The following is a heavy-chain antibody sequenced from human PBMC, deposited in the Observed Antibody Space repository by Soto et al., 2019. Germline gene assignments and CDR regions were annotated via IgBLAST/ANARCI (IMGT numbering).Heavy chain of an antibody. CDR3: VGGQYDFDY. Sequence: QVQLVESGGGVVQPGRSLGLSCAASGFPFTTYGMHWVREGPGKGLEWVAVISYDGSNKYYADSVKGRFTISRDNSKNTLYRQMNSLRPEDTGLYYCVGGQYDFDYRGQGTLVTVSS. J-gene: IGHJ4*02. V-gene: IGHV3-30*03. CDR2: ISYDGSNK. CDR1: GFPFTTYG. D-gene: IGHD3-10*01.